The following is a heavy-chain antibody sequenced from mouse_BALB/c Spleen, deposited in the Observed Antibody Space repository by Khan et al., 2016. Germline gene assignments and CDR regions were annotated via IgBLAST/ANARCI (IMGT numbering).Heavy chain of an antibody. CDR1: GYTFSRYW. V-gene: IGHV1-9*01. Sequence: QVQLQQSGAELMKPGASVKISCTATGYTFSRYWIEWVKERPEHGLAWIGGILPGTGSTNYNEKLKGKATFTAETSSNTAYIQLSSLTSEDSVVYYCARGAYWGRGNLDTVSA. CDR2: ILPGTGST. CDR3: ARGAY. J-gene: IGHJ3*01.